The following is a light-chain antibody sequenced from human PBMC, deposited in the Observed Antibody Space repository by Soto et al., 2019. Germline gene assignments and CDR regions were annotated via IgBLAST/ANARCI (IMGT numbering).Light chain of an antibody. CDR1: QGINNE. CDR3: LHDYNYLRT. Sequence: AIQMTQSPSSLSASVGDRVTMTCRASQGINNELAWYQQKPGKAPKLLIYAASNLHSGVPSRFSGSGSGTDFALTISSLQPEDFATYFCLHDYNYLRTFGQGTKVE. J-gene: IGKJ1*01. CDR2: AAS. V-gene: IGKV1-6*01.